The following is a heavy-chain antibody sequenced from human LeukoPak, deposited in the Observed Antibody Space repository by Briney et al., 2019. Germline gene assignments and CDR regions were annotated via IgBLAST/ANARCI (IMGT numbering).Heavy chain of an antibody. D-gene: IGHD3-9*01. J-gene: IGHJ4*02. Sequence: SETLSLTCNVSGGSISSYYWSWIRQPPGKGLEWIGDIYYNGRTDDNPSLRSRVTIPLHTSKTQFSLKLNSMTTADTAVYYCARGNYDILTGDRKDFDHWGQGTLVTVSS. V-gene: IGHV4-59*01. CDR2: IYYNGRT. CDR3: ARGNYDILTGDRKDFDH. CDR1: GGSISSYY.